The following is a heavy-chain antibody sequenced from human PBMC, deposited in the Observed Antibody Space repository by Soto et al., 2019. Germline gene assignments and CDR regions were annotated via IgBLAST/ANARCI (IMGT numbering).Heavy chain of an antibody. CDR2: LWSDGTNK. Sequence: ESGGGVVQPGRSLRLSCAASGFNFSTYGMHWVRQAPGKGLEWVALLWSDGTNKYYADSVKVRFTISRDNSKKTLYLQMNSLRAEDTAVYYCVRVFDTYYFDLWGQGNMVTVSS. CDR3: VRVFDTYYFDL. D-gene: IGHD3-9*01. CDR1: GFNFSTYG. V-gene: IGHV3-33*01. J-gene: IGHJ4*02.